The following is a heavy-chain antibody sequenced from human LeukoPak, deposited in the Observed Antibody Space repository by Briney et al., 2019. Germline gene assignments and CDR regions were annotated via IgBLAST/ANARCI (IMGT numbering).Heavy chain of an antibody. Sequence: SETLSLTCTVSGGSISSYFWSWIRQPPGKGLEWIGYIYYSGSTNYNPSLKSRVTISVDTSKNQFSLKLSSVTAADTAVYYCARDSGATRWDAFDIWGQGTMVTVSS. CDR3: ARDSGATRWDAFDI. V-gene: IGHV4-59*01. D-gene: IGHD1-26*01. CDR2: IYYSGST. J-gene: IGHJ3*02. CDR1: GGSISSYF.